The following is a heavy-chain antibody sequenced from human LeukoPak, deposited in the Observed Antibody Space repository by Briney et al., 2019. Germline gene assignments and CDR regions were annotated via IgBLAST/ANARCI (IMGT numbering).Heavy chain of an antibody. Sequence: TSETLSLTCAVYGGSFSGYYWSWIRQPPGKGLEWIGEINHSGSTNYNPSLKSRVTISVDTSKNQFSLKLSSVTAADTAVYYCARGGIVGATQGAFDIWGQGTMVTVSS. CDR3: ARGGIVGATQGAFDI. V-gene: IGHV4-34*01. CDR1: GGSFSGYY. J-gene: IGHJ3*02. D-gene: IGHD1-26*01. CDR2: INHSGST.